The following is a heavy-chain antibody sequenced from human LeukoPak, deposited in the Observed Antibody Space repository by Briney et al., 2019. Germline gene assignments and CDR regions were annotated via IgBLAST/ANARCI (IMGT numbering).Heavy chain of an antibody. J-gene: IGHJ4*02. CDR1: GFTVSSNY. Sequence: GGSLRLSCAASGFTVSSNYMSWVRQAPGKGLEWVSVIYSGGSTYYADSMKGRFTISRDHSKNTLYLQMNSLRAEDTAVYDCARSTSSFNYWGRGTLVTVSS. V-gene: IGHV3-53*01. CDR3: ARSTSSFNY. CDR2: IYSGGST.